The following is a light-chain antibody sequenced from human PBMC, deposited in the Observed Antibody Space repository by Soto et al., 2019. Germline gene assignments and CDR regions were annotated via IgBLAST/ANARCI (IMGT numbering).Light chain of an antibody. CDR2: RTP. V-gene: IGKV3-15*01. CDR3: QQYYNWRPR. J-gene: IGKJ1*01. Sequence: EIVMTQSPATLSVSPGERATLSCRASQSISSNLAWYQQKPGQAPRLLMFRTPSRATGFPARFSGSGSGTEFNLTISSLQSEDFGVYYCQQYYNWRPRFGQGTKVDIK. CDR1: QSISSN.